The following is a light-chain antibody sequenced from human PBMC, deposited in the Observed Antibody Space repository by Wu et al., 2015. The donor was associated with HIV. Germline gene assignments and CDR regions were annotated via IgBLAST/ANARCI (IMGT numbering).Light chain of an antibody. Sequence: EIVLTQSPGTLSLSPGERATLSCRASQSVSSSYLAWYQQKPGQAPRLLIYGASSRATGIPDRFSGSGSGTDFTLTISRLEPEDFAVYYCQQYGRSPYTFGQGTKVDMK. CDR2: GAS. J-gene: IGKJ2*01. CDR3: QQYGRSPYT. CDR1: QSVSSSY. V-gene: IGKV3-20*01.